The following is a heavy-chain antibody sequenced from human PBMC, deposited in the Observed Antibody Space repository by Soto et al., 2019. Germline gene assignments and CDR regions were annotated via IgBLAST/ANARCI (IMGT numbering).Heavy chain of an antibody. J-gene: IGHJ4*02. CDR3: ARVLAVAGKLDYFDY. D-gene: IGHD6-19*01. V-gene: IGHV1-18*01. CDR1: GYTFTSYG. CDR2: ISAYNGNT. Sequence: QVQLVQSGAEVKKPGASVKVSCKASGYTFTSYGISWVRLAPGQGLEWMGWISAYNGNTNYGQKLQGRVTMTTDTSTSTDYMELRSLRSDDTAVYYCARVLAVAGKLDYFDYWGQGTLVTVSS.